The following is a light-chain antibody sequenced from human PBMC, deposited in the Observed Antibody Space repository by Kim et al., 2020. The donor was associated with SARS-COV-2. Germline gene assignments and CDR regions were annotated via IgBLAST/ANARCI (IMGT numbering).Light chain of an antibody. V-gene: IGLV3-21*04. Sequence: APGTTARITCGGNNIGSKSVHWYQQKPGQAPVLVIYYDSDRPSGIPERFSGSNSGNTATLTISRVEAGDEADYYCQVWDSISDHWVFGGGTQLTVL. CDR2: YDS. CDR3: QVWDSISDHWV. CDR1: NIGSKS. J-gene: IGLJ3*02.